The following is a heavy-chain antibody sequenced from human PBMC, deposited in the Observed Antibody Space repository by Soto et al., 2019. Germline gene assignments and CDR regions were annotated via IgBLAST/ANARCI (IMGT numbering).Heavy chain of an antibody. CDR3: ARGLEAGYYFAY. V-gene: IGHV3-23*01. D-gene: IGHD3-22*01. CDR1: GFNFSSYA. J-gene: IGHJ4*02. CDR2: ITTSGDRS. Sequence: EVHLLESGGRLIQPWGSLRLSCAASGFNFSSYAMSWICQAPGKGPEWVAGITTSGDRSVYGDSVKGRFTVSRDNSQNTMYLQLNSLRGDDTAIYYCARGLEAGYYFAYWGQGTLVTVSS.